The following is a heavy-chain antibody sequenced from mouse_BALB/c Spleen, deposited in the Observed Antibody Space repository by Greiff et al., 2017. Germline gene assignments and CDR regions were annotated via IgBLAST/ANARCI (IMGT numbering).Heavy chain of an antibody. Sequence: DLVKPGASVKLSCKASGYTFTSYWINWIKQRPGQGLEWIGRIAPGSGSTYYNEMFKGKATLTVDTSSSTAYIQLSSLSSEDSAVYYWTRRGATGYFDYWGQGTTLTVSS. CDR2: IAPGSGST. CDR1: GYTFTSYW. CDR3: TRRGATGYFDY. J-gene: IGHJ2*01. V-gene: IGHV1S41*01.